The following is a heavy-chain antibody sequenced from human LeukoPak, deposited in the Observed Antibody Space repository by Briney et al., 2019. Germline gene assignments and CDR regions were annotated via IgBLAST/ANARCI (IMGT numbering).Heavy chain of an antibody. Sequence: SETLSLTCTVSGGSISSYYWSWIRQPAGKGLEWIGRIYTSGSTNYNPSLTSRVTMSVDTSKNQFSLTLSSVTAADTAVYYCARDLSEYSGEIDPWGQGTLVTVSS. V-gene: IGHV4-4*07. CDR3: ARDLSEYSGEIDP. CDR1: GGSISSYY. CDR2: IYTSGST. D-gene: IGHD1-26*01. J-gene: IGHJ5*02.